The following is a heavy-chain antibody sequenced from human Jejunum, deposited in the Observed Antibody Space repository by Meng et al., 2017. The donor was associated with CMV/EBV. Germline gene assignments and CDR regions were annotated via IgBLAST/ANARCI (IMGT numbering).Heavy chain of an antibody. CDR2: ISGYNGNT. Sequence: SGYTFTTFGINWVRQAPGQGLEWMGWISGYNGNTKYAQKVQDRVTMTRDTSTSTVYMDLRSLRSDDTAIYYCARDLFRDGYNNYFDYWGQGTLVTVSS. V-gene: IGHV1-18*01. CDR1: GYTFTTFG. J-gene: IGHJ4*02. D-gene: IGHD5-24*01. CDR3: ARDLFRDGYNNYFDY.